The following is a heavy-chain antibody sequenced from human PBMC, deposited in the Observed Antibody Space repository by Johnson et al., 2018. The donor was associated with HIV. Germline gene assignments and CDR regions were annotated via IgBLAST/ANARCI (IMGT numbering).Heavy chain of an antibody. CDR3: ARVGVDDAFDF. CDR2: INWNGGSK. CDR1: GFTFDDYG. Sequence: VQLVESGGGLVQPGGSLRLSCAASGFTFDDYGMSWVRHAPGKGLEWVAGINWNGGSKDYADSVKGRFTISRDNAKNSLFLQMNSLRAEDTALYSCARVGVDDAFDFWGQGTMVTVSS. D-gene: IGHD2-15*01. V-gene: IGHV3-20*04. J-gene: IGHJ3*01.